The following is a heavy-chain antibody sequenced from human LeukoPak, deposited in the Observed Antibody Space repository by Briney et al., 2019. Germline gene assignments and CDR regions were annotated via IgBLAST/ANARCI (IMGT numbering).Heavy chain of an antibody. CDR2: IRSKAYGGTT. CDR3: AKGPYDRTKFDP. V-gene: IGHV3-49*05. CDR1: GFTFGDYA. J-gene: IGHJ5*02. D-gene: IGHD3-22*01. Sequence: KPGGSLRLSCTASGFTFGDYAMSWFRQAPGKGLEWVGFIRSKAYGGTTEYAASVKGRFTISRDDSKSIAYLQMDSLKTEDTAVYYCAKGPYDRTKFDPWGQGTLVTVSS.